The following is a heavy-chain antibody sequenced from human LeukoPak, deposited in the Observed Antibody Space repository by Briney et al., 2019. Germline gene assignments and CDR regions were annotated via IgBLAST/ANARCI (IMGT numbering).Heavy chain of an antibody. J-gene: IGHJ4*02. CDR2: IYYSGST. D-gene: IGHD3-22*01. Sequence: SETLSLTCAVYNGSFSGYYWSWIRQPPGKGLEWIGYIYYSGSTNYNPSLKSRVTISVDTSKNQFSLKLSSVTAADTAVYYCAGTYYYDSSGYYHYSLWGQGTLVTVSS. CDR1: NGSFSGYY. V-gene: IGHV4-59*01. CDR3: AGTYYYDSSGYYHYSL.